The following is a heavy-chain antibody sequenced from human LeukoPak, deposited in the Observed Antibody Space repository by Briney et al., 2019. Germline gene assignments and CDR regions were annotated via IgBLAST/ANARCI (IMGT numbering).Heavy chain of an antibody. V-gene: IGHV3-7*01. CDR1: GFTFSSYW. J-gene: IGHJ4*02. CDR3: ARGRYYYDSSGSY. CDR2: IKQDGSEK. D-gene: IGHD3-22*01. Sequence: GGSLRLSCAASGFTFSSYWMSWVRQAPGKGLEWVANIKQDGSEKYYVDSVKGRFTTCRDNAKNSLYLQMNSLRAEDTAVYYCARGRYYYDSSGSYWGQGTLVTVSS.